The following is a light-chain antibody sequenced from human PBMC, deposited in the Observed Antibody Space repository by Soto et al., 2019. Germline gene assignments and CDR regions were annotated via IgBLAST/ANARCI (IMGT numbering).Light chain of an antibody. CDR2: GAS. V-gene: IGKV3-20*01. CDR3: QHFGNSLWK. CDR1: QSVASRN. J-gene: IGKJ1*01. Sequence: EIVLTQSPGTLSLSPGERATLSCRASQSVASRNLAWYQQKPGQAPRLLIYGASSRAIHTPDRFSGSGSGTDFTLTISGLEPEDFAVYYCQHFGNSLWKFGQGTKV.